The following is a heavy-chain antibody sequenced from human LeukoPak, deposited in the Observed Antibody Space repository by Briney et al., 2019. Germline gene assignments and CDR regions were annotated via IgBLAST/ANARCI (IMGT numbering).Heavy chain of an antibody. D-gene: IGHD3-10*01. J-gene: IGHJ3*02. V-gene: IGHV1-2*02. CDR2: INPNSGGT. CDR3: ARRGSGVGSTGGNDAFDI. Sequence: ASMKVSCKASGYTFTGYYMHWVRQAPGQGREWMGWINPNSGGTNYAQKFQGRVTMNRATYISTAYMELSRLRSDDTAVYYCARRGSGVGSTGGNDAFDIWGQGTMVTVSS. CDR1: GYTFTGYY.